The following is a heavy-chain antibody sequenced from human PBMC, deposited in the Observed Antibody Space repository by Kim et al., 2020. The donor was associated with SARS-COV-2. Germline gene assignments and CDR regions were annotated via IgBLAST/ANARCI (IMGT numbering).Heavy chain of an antibody. V-gene: IGHV1-3*04. Sequence: ASVKVSCKTSGYTFTDYAIHWVRQAPGQRLEWMGWINTDNGDTKLSQKFQGRVAITRDTSARTVYMERSSLRSEDTAVYHCASRPGIDVAGLEFWGQGNL. CDR3: ASRPGIDVAGLEF. CDR2: INTDNGDT. CDR1: GYTFTDYA. J-gene: IGHJ4*02. D-gene: IGHD6-19*01.